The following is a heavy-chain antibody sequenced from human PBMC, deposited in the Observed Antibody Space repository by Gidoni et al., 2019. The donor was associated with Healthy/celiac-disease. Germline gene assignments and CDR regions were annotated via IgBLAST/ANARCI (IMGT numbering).Heavy chain of an antibody. CDR1: GGSSSSSNW. D-gene: IGHD2-15*01. CDR3: ARAKGGGWYTFDY. V-gene: IGHV4-4*02. CDR2: IYHSGST. J-gene: IGHJ4*02. Sequence: GSGPGLVKPSGTLSLTCAVSGGSSSSSNWWSWVRQPPGKGLEWIGEIYHSGSTNYNPSLKSRVTISVDKSKNQFSLKLSSVTAADTAVYYCARAKGGGWYTFDYWGQGTLVTVSS.